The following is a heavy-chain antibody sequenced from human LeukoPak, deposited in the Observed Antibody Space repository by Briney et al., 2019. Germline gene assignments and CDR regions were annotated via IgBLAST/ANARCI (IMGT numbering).Heavy chain of an antibody. CDR2: IYSGGST. CDR3: ARDPSGASYYGMDV. CDR1: GFTVSSNY. V-gene: IGHV3-53*01. J-gene: IGHJ6*02. Sequence: GGSLRLSCAASGFTVSSNYMSWVRQAPGKGLEWVSVIYSGGSTYYADSVKGRFTISRDNSKNTLYLQMNSLRAEDTAVYYCARDPSGASYYGMDVWGQGTTVTVSS. D-gene: IGHD1-14*01.